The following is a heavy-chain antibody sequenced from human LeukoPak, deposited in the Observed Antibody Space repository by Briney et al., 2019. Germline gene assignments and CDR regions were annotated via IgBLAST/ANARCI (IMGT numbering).Heavy chain of an antibody. CDR3: ARGDTAMAGFDY. CDR2: ISYDGSNK. Sequence: PGGSLRLSCAASGFTFSSYSMNWVRQAPGKGLEWVAVISYDGSNKYYADSVKGRFTISRDNSKNTLYLQMNSLRAEDTAVYYCARGDTAMAGFDYWGQGTLVTVSS. V-gene: IGHV3-30*03. CDR1: GFTFSSYS. D-gene: IGHD5-18*01. J-gene: IGHJ4*02.